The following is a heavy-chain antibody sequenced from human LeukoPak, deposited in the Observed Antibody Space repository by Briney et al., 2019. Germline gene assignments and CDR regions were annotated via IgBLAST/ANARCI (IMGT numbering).Heavy chain of an antibody. CDR1: GFTSMNAW. CDR3: TTDGGVIGQVWLSY. Sequence: GGSLRLSCAASGFTSMNAWMSWVRQAPGKAPEWVARIKSKRDGETTDYAAPVKGRFTISRDDSKNTLYLQMNSLKTEDTALYYCTTDGGVIGQVWLSYWGQGTLVNVSS. J-gene: IGHJ4*02. D-gene: IGHD5-18*01. CDR2: IKSKRDGETT. V-gene: IGHV3-15*01.